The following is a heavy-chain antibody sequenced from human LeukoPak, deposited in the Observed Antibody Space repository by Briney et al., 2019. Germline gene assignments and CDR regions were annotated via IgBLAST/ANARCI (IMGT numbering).Heavy chain of an antibody. Sequence: KPGGSLRLSCAASGFTFSSYSMNWVRQAPGKGLEWVSSISSSSSYIYYADSVKGRFTISRDNAKNSLYLQMNSLRAEDTAVYYCASGVYSSARVYYYYHYMDVWGKGTTVTVSS. J-gene: IGHJ6*03. V-gene: IGHV3-21*01. D-gene: IGHD6-25*01. CDR2: ISSSSSYI. CDR1: GFTFSSYS. CDR3: ASGVYSSARVYYYYHYMDV.